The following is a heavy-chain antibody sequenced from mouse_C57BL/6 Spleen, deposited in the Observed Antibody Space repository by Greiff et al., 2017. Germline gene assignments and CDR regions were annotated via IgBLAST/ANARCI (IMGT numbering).Heavy chain of an antibody. V-gene: IGHV3-6*01. CDR2: ISYDGSN. D-gene: IGHD3-2*02. CDR1: GYSITSGYY. CDR3: ARAAQATGFAY. Sequence: VQLKESGPGLVKPSQSLSLTCSVTGYSITSGYYWNWIRQFPGNKLEWMGYISYDGSNNYNPSLKNRISITRDTSKNQFCLKLNSVTTEDTATYYCARAAQATGFAYWGQGTLVTVSA. J-gene: IGHJ3*01.